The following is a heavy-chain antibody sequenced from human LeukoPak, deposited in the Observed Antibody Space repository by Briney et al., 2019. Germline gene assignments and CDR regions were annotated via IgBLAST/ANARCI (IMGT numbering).Heavy chain of an antibody. D-gene: IGHD3-22*01. CDR3: ARDLSSSGYYYG. CDR1: GGSISSYY. J-gene: IGHJ4*02. V-gene: IGHV4-59*01. CDR2: IYYSGST. Sequence: SETLSLTCTVSGGSISSYYWSWIRQPPGKGLEWTGYIYYSGSTNYNPSLKSRVTISVDTSKNQFSLKLSSVTAADTAVYYCARDLSSSGYYYGWGQGTLVTVSS.